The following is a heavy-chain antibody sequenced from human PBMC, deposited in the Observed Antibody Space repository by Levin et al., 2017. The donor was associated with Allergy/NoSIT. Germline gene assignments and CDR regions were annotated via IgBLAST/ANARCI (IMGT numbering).Heavy chain of an antibody. D-gene: IGHD6-19*01. CDR3: AREAVAVAGTRWRSQRESGHRLKGIYMDV. Sequence: SETLSLTCAVYGGSFSGYYWSWIRQPPGKGLEWIGEINHSGSTNYNPSLKSRVTISVDTSKNQFSLKLSSVTAADTAVYYCAREAVAVAGTRWRSQRESGHRLKGIYMDVWGKGTTVTVSS. V-gene: IGHV4-34*01. CDR2: INHSGST. J-gene: IGHJ6*03. CDR1: GGSFSGYY.